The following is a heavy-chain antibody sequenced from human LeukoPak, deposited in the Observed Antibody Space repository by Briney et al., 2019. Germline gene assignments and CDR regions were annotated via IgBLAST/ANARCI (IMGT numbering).Heavy chain of an antibody. V-gene: IGHV4-39*07. D-gene: IGHD2/OR15-2a*01. J-gene: IGHJ3*02. CDR1: GGSMSSRTYY. CDR2: IYYTGST. CDR3: AREWTTWGAFDI. Sequence: SETLCLTCTVSGGSMSSRTYYWGWIRQPPGKGLEWIGSIYYTGSTFYNPSLKSRVTISVDTSKNQFSMKLSSVTAADAAVYFCAREWTTWGAFDIWGQGTMVTVSS.